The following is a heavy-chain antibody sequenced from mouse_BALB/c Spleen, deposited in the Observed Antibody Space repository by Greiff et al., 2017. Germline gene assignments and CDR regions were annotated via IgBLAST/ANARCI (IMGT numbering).Heavy chain of an antibody. V-gene: IGHV7-3*02. D-gene: IGHD4-1*01. CDR3: ARDSNWEEGYYFDY. J-gene: IGHJ2*01. CDR2: IRNKANGYTT. CDR1: GFTFTDYY. Sequence: EVQLVESGGGLVQPGGSLRLSCATSGFTFTDYYMSWVHQPPGKALEWLGFIRNKANGYTTEYSASVKGRFTISRDNSQSILYLQMNTLRAEDSATYYCARDSNWEEGYYFDYWGQGTTLTVSS.